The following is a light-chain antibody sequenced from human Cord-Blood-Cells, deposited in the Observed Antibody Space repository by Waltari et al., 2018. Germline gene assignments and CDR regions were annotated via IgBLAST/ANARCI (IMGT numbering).Light chain of an antibody. CDR3: SSYTSSSTLV. CDR2: EVS. Sequence: HSALSQPASVSGSPGQSLTISCTGTSSDAGGYNYVSWYQHHPGKAPKLMIYEVSNRPSGVSNRFSGSKSGNTAALTISGLQAEDEADYYCSSYTSSSTLVFGTGTKVTVL. J-gene: IGLJ1*01. CDR1: SSDAGGYNY. V-gene: IGLV2-14*01.